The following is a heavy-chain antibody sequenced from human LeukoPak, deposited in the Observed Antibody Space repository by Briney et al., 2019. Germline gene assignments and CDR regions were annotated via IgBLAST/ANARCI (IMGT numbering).Heavy chain of an antibody. Sequence: GGSLRLSCAASGFTFSSYAMSWVRQAPGKGLEWVSAISGSGGSTYYADSVKGRFTISRDNSKNTVDLQMNNLRAEDTAIYYCAKDHANTPVVTNWGQGILVSVSS. V-gene: IGHV3-23*01. CDR2: ISGSGGST. J-gene: IGHJ4*02. D-gene: IGHD2-21*02. CDR3: AKDHANTPVVTN. CDR1: GFTFSSYA.